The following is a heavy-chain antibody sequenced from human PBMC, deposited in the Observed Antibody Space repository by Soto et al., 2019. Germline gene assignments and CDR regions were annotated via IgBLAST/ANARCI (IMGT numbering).Heavy chain of an antibody. V-gene: IGHV1-46*01. CDR2: ISPSGGST. D-gene: IGHD6-6*01. J-gene: IGHJ6*02. CDR3: ARESSSSINPYYYYGMDV. Sequence: ASVKVSCKASGYTFTSYYMHWVRQAPGQGLEWMGIISPSGGSTSYAQKFQGRVTMTRDTSTSTVYMELSSLRSEDTAVYYCARESSSSINPYYYYGMDVWGQGTTVTVSS. CDR1: GYTFTSYY.